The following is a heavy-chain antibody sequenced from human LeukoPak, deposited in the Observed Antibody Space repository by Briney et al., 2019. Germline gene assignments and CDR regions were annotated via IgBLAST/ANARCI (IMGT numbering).Heavy chain of an antibody. CDR2: ISGSGGST. CDR1: GFTFRIYA. Sequence: GGSLRLSWAAAGFTFRIYAISWVRQAPGKLLEWVSAISGSGGSTYYADSVKGRFTISRDNSKNTLSLQMNSLRAEDTAVYYCAKDAGRIAAAAPDYWGQGTLVTVSS. V-gene: IGHV3-23*01. J-gene: IGHJ4*02. D-gene: IGHD6-13*01. CDR3: AKDAGRIAAAAPDY.